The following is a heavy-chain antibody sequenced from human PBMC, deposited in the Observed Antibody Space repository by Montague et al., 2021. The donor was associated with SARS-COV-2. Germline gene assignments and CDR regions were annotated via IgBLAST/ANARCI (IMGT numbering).Heavy chain of an antibody. D-gene: IGHD3-10*01. Sequence: SETLSLTCAVHGGSFSGYYWSWIRQPPGKGLEWIGEINHSGSTNYNPPLKSRVTISVDTSKNQFSLKLSSVTAADTAVYYCARVRYYGSGTSLGMDVWGQGTTVTVSS. CDR1: GGSFSGYY. V-gene: IGHV4-34*01. J-gene: IGHJ6*02. CDR2: INHSGST. CDR3: ARVRYYGSGTSLGMDV.